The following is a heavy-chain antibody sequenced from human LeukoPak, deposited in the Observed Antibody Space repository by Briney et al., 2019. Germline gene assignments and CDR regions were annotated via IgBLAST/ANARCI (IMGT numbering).Heavy chain of an antibody. Sequence: GGSLRPSCAASGFTSSSYSMNWVRPAPGKGLEWVSYISSSSSTIYYADSVKGRFTISRDNAKHSPYLQMNSLRGEDTAVYYCAREYDSGSCPGYFDDWGQGTLVTVAS. D-gene: IGHD2-15*01. CDR2: ISSSSSTI. V-gene: IGHV3-48*01. J-gene: IGHJ4*02. CDR3: AREYDSGSCPGYFDD. CDR1: GFTSSSYS.